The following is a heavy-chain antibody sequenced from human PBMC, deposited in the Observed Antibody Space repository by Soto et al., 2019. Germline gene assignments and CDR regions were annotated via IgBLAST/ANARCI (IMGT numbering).Heavy chain of an antibody. D-gene: IGHD6-19*01. V-gene: IGHV1-2*04. CDR3: ARSLGQRVAVAGPQENQTLDY. CDR2: INPNSGGT. CDR1: GYTFTGYY. J-gene: IGHJ4*02. Sequence: GASVKVSCKASGYTFTGYYMHWVRQAPGQGLEWMGWINPNSGGTNYAQKFQGWVTMTRDTSISTAYMELSRLRSDDTAVYYCARSLGQRVAVAGPQENQTLDYWGQGTLVTVSS.